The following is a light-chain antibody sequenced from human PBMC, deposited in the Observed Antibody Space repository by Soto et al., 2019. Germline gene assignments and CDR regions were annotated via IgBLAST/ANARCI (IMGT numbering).Light chain of an antibody. CDR1: QSVSSN. V-gene: IGKV3-20*01. J-gene: IGKJ4*01. CDR3: QQYGSSPRLT. Sequence: EILLTQSPGTLSLSAGERATLSCRASQSVSSNLAWYQQKPGQSPRLRIYGASSRATGIPDRFSGSGSGTDFTLTISRLEPEDFAVYYCQQYGSSPRLTFGGGTKVDIK. CDR2: GAS.